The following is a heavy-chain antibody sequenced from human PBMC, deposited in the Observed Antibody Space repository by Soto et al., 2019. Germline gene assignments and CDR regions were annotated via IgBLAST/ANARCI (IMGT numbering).Heavy chain of an antibody. CDR1: GGSFSGYY. V-gene: IGHV4-34*01. CDR2: INHSGST. Sequence: TSETLSLTCAVYGGSFSGYYWSWIRQPPGKGLEWIGEINHSGSTNYNPSLKSRVTISVDTSKNQFSLKLSSVTAADTAVYYCARAWGYGSGSYYKGPYDYWGQGTLVTVSS. J-gene: IGHJ4*02. CDR3: ARAWGYGSGSYYKGPYDY. D-gene: IGHD3-10*01.